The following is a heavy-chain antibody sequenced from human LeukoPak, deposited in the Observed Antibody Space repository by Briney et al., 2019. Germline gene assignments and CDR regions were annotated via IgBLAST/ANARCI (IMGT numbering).Heavy chain of an antibody. D-gene: IGHD2-15*01. CDR2: IYTSGTP. CDR1: GGSISSGSYY. Sequence: PSETLSLTCTVSGGSISSGSYYWSWIRQPAGKGLEWIGRIYTSGTPNYNASLKSRVTISVDTSKNQFSLKLSSVTAADTAVYYCARERRYCNGGSCYDFDYWGQGTLVTVSS. J-gene: IGHJ4*02. CDR3: ARERRYCNGGSCYDFDY. V-gene: IGHV4-61*02.